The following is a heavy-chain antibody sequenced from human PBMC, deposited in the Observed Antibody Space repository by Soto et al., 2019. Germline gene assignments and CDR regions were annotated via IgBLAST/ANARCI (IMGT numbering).Heavy chain of an antibody. D-gene: IGHD2-2*01. CDR2: ISYDGSNK. J-gene: IGHJ6*02. CDR3: ARGTIWDIVVVPAASGYYGMDV. CDR1: GFTFSSYA. V-gene: IGHV3-30-3*01. Sequence: QVQLVESGGGGVQPGRSLRLSCAASGFTFSSYAMHWVRQAPGKGLEWVAVISYDGSNKYYADSVKGRFTISRDNSKNALYLQMNSLRDEDTALYYCARGTIWDIVVVPAASGYYGMDVWGQGTTVTVSS.